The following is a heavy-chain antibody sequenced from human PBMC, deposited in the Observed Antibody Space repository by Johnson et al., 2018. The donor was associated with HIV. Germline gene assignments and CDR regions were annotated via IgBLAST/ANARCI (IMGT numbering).Heavy chain of an antibody. Sequence: VQLVESGGGLVKPGGSLRLSCVASGFTFSNTWMSWVRQAPGKGLEWVGRIKSKTDGGTTDYAAPVKGRVTISRDDSKNSLYLQLNSLKTEDTAVYYCTTEDSSGYNSLGAFDIWGPGTMVTVSS. CDR1: GFTFSNTW. CDR2: IKSKTDGGTT. V-gene: IGHV3-15*01. CDR3: TTEDSSGYNSLGAFDI. J-gene: IGHJ3*02. D-gene: IGHD3-22*01.